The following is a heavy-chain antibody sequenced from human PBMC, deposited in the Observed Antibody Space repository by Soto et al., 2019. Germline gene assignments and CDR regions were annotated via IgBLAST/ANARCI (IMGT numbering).Heavy chain of an antibody. J-gene: IGHJ4*02. CDR3: ARLLICGDYVVYFDY. D-gene: IGHD4-17*01. V-gene: IGHV4-31*03. CDR2: IYYSEST. CDR1: GGSISSGGYY. Sequence: PSETLSLTCTVSGGSISSGGYYWSCIRQHPGKGLEWIGYIYYSESTYYNPSLKSRVTISVDTSKNQFSLKLSSVTAADTAVYYCARLLICGDYVVYFDYWGQGTLVTVSS.